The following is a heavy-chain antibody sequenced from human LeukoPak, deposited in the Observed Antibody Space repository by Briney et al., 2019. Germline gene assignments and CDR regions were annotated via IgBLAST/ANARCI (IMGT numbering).Heavy chain of an antibody. CDR3: AKGYCSSTSCSRFDP. D-gene: IGHD2-2*01. CDR1: GFTFSSYA. Sequence: GGSLRLSCAASGFTFSSYAMSWVRQAPGKGLEWVSAISGSGGSTYYADSVKGRFTTSRDNSKNTLYLQMNSLRAEDTAVYYCAKGYCSSTSCSRFDPWGQGTLVTVSS. J-gene: IGHJ5*02. CDR2: ISGSGGST. V-gene: IGHV3-23*01.